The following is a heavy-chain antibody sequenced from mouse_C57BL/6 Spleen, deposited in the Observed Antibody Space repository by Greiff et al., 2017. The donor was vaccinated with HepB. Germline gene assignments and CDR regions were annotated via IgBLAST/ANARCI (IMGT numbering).Heavy chain of an antibody. CDR3: ARGGGSSGPYYYAMDY. CDR1: GYTFTDYY. J-gene: IGHJ4*01. D-gene: IGHD3-2*02. V-gene: IGHV1-26*01. Sequence: EVQLQQSGPELVKPGASVKISCKASGYTFTDYYMNWVKQSHGKSLEWIGDINPNNGGTSYNQKFKGKATLTVDKSSSTAYMELRSLTSEDSAVYYCARGGGSSGPYYYAMDYWGQGTSVTVSS. CDR2: INPNNGGT.